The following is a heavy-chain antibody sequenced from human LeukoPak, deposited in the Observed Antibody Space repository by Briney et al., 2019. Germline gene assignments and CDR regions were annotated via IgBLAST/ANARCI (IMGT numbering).Heavy chain of an antibody. D-gene: IGHD1-1*01. CDR1: GRSFSGYY. CDR2: INHSGST. CDR3: ARDPPQLERRIGRGTIRSKPGVLDP. Sequence: SETLSLTCAVYGRSFSGYYWSSIRQPPGKGLEWIGEINHSGSTTYNPSLKGRVTISVDTSKNQFSLKLSSVTAADTAVYYCARDPPQLERRIGRGTIRSKPGVLDPWGQGTLVTVSS. J-gene: IGHJ5*02. V-gene: IGHV4-34*01.